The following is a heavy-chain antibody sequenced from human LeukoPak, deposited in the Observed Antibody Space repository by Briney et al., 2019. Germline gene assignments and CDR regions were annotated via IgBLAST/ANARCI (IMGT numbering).Heavy chain of an antibody. CDR1: GFTFSSYS. D-gene: IGHD4-17*01. J-gene: IGHJ3*02. V-gene: IGHV3-7*04. CDR2: INQDASEK. Sequence: PGGSLRLSCAASGFTFSSYSMNWVRQAPGKGLEWVANINQDASEKYYVDSVKGRFTISRDNAKKSVYLQMNSLRAEDTAVYYCARGQVTAVTGLASFDIWGQGTMVTVSS. CDR3: ARGQVTAVTGLASFDI.